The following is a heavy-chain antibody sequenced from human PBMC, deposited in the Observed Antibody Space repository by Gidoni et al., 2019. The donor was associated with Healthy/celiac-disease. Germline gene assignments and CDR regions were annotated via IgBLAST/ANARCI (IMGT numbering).Heavy chain of an antibody. CDR2: IVVGSGNT. V-gene: IGHV1-58*01. CDR1: GFTFTSSA. D-gene: IGHD1-26*01. Sequence: QMQLVQSGPEVKKPGTSVKVSCKASGFTFTSSAVQWVRQARGQRLEWIGWIVVGSGNTNYAQKFQERVTITRDMSTSTAYMELSSLRSEDTAVYYCAALSGIEWELLPYRDYWGQGTLVTVSS. J-gene: IGHJ4*02. CDR3: AALSGIEWELLPYRDY.